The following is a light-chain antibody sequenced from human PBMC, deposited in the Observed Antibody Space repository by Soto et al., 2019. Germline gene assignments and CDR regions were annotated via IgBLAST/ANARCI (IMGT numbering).Light chain of an antibody. V-gene: IGLV1-51*01. J-gene: IGLJ1*01. Sequence: QSVLTQPPSVSGAPGQRVTISCTGTNSNIGAGYDVHWYQQLPGTAPKLLIYDNNKRPSGIPDRFSGSKSGTSATVGITGLQTGDEADYYCGTWDSSLTAFVFGTGTKLTVL. CDR3: GTWDSSLTAFV. CDR2: DNN. CDR1: NSNIGAGYD.